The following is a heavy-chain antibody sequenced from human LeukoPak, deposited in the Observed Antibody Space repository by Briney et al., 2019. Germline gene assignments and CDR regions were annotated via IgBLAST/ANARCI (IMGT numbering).Heavy chain of an antibody. Sequence: SQTLSLTCAISGDSVSSNSAAWNWIRQSPSRGLERLGRTYYRSRWYNDYAVSVKSRITINPDTSKNRLSLQLNSVTPEDTAVYYCARVPGYSSSRGYFQHWGQGTLVTVSS. CDR3: ARVPGYSSSRGYFQH. CDR1: GDSVSSNSAA. J-gene: IGHJ1*01. D-gene: IGHD6-13*01. V-gene: IGHV6-1*01. CDR2: TYYRSRWYN.